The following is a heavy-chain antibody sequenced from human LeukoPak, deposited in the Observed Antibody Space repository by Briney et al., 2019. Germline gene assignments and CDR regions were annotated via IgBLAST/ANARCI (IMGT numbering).Heavy chain of an antibody. V-gene: IGHV3-11*01. J-gene: IGHJ4*02. Sequence: GGSLRLSCAASGFTFSDYYMSWIRQAPGKGLEWVSYISSSGSTIYYADSVKGRFTISRDNSKNTLYLQMNSLRAEDTAVYYCANGMIRGVSGYWGQGTLVTVSS. CDR3: ANGMIRGVSGY. CDR2: ISSSGSTI. D-gene: IGHD3-10*01. CDR1: GFTFSDYY.